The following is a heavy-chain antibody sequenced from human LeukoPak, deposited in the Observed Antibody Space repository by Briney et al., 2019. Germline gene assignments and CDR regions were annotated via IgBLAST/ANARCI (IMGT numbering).Heavy chain of an antibody. CDR3: ARASDYYDSSGYYYDFIYFQH. J-gene: IGHJ1*01. V-gene: IGHV1-2*02. D-gene: IGHD3-22*01. Sequence: ASVKVSCKASGYTFTGYYMHWVRQAPGQGLEWMGWINPNSGGTNYAQKFQGRVTVTRDTSISTAYMELSRLRYDDTAVYYCARASDYYDSSGYYYDFIYFQHWGQGTLVTVSS. CDR1: GYTFTGYY. CDR2: INPNSGGT.